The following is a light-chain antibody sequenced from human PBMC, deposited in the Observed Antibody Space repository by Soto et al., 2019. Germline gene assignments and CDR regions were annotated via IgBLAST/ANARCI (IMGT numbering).Light chain of an antibody. CDR3: SSYTISSTDV. CDR1: SSDVGAYSY. J-gene: IGLJ1*01. V-gene: IGLV2-8*01. Sequence: QSVLTQPPSASGSPGQSVAISCTGTSSDVGAYSYVSWYQQHPGKAPKLMIYEVSKRPSGVPDRFSGSKSGNTASLTVSGLQAEDEADYYCSSYTISSTDVFGSGTKLTVL. CDR2: EVS.